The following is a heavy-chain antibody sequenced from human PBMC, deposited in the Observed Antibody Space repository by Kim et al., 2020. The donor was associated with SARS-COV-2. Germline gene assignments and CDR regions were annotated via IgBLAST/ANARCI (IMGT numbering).Heavy chain of an antibody. CDR1: GFTVSSSY. V-gene: IGHV3-66*02. J-gene: IGHJ4*02. D-gene: IGHD2-15*01. Sequence: GGSLRLSCEVSGFTVSSSYMTWVRQAPGKGLEWVSVIYSGGGTYYADSVKGRFTISRDNSQNTLYLQMNSLRPEDTAVYYCGGGCRSFSSFGFAYWGQGTLVTVSS. CDR2: IYSGGGT. CDR3: GGGCRSFSSFGFAY.